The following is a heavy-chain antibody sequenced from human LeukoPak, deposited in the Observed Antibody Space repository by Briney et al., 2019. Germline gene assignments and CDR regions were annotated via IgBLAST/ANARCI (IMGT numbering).Heavy chain of an antibody. Sequence: GSLRLPWATFGFTFSSYAMAWVRQAPGQGLEWVAVISYDGSNKYYADSVKGRFTISRDNSKNTLYLQMNSLRAEDTAVYYCARDMGIAAAHYGMDVWGQGTTVTVSS. J-gene: IGHJ6*02. V-gene: IGHV3-30*16. CDR2: ISYDGSNK. CDR3: ARDMGIAAAHYGMDV. CDR1: GFTFSSYA. D-gene: IGHD6-13*01.